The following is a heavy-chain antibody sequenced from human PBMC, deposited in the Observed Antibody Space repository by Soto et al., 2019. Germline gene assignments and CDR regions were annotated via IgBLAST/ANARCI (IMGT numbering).Heavy chain of an antibody. CDR3: ARDRRWFGYFDL. Sequence: EVQLVESGGGLVQPGGSLRLSCAASGFTFSSYSMSWVRQAPGKGLEWVSYISSSSSTIYYADSVKGRFTISRDNAKNSLYLQMNSVRDEDTAVYYCARDRRWFGYFDLWGRGTLVTVSS. D-gene: IGHD2-15*01. CDR2: ISSSSSTI. J-gene: IGHJ2*01. V-gene: IGHV3-48*02. CDR1: GFTFSSYS.